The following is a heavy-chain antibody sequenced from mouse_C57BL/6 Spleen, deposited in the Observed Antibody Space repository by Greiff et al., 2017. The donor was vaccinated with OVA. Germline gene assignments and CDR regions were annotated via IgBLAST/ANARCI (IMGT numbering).Heavy chain of an antibody. Sequence: VQLQQPGAELVMPGASVKLSCKASGYTFTSYWMHWVKQRPGKGLEWIGEIDPSDSYTNYNQKLKGKSTLTVDKYSSTAYMQLSSLTSEDSAVYYCSKSHSVLRGAMDYWGQGTSVTVSS. CDR3: SKSHSVLRGAMDY. CDR2: IDPSDSYT. D-gene: IGHD1-2*01. V-gene: IGHV1-69*01. CDR1: GYTFTSYW. J-gene: IGHJ4*01.